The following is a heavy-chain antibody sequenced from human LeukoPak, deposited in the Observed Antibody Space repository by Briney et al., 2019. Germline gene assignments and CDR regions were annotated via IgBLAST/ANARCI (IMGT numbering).Heavy chain of an antibody. J-gene: IGHJ4*02. CDR2: IYISGST. D-gene: IGHD2-15*01. V-gene: IGHV4-4*07. CDR1: GGSISNYY. CDR3: ARGNYCSGGSCSVFYFDY. Sequence: PSETLSLTCTVSGGSISNYYWSWIRQSAGKRLEWIGRIYISGSTNYNPSLKSRVTMSVDTSKNQFSLKLSSVTAADTVLYYCARGNYCSGGSCSVFYFDYWGQGTLVTVSS.